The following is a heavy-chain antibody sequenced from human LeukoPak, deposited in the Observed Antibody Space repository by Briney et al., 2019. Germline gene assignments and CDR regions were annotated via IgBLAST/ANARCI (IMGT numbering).Heavy chain of an antibody. Sequence: SGGSLRLSCAASGFTFSSYEMNWVRQAPGKGLEWVSYISSSGSTIYYADSVKGRFTISRDNAKNSLYLQMNSLRGEDTAVYYCAKAGSMVRGIIISDFDYWGQGTLVTVSS. J-gene: IGHJ4*02. CDR1: GFTFSSYE. V-gene: IGHV3-48*03. CDR2: ISSSGSTI. D-gene: IGHD3-10*01. CDR3: AKAGSMVRGIIISDFDY.